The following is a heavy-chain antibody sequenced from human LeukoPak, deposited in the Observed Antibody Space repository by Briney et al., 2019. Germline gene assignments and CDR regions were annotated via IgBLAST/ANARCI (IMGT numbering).Heavy chain of an antibody. D-gene: IGHD6-19*01. CDR3: ARKRGDIAVGYFDY. J-gene: IGHJ4*02. CDR1: GFTFSSST. V-gene: IGHV3-30*04. Sequence: GGSLRLSCAASGFTFSSSTMHWVRPAPGKGLEWVALISYDGSNKYYADSVKGRFTISRDNAKNSLYLQMNSLRAEDTAVYYCARKRGDIAVGYFDYWGQGTLVTVSS. CDR2: ISYDGSNK.